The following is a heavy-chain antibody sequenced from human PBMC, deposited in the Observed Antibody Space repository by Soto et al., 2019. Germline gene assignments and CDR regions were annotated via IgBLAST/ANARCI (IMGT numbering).Heavy chain of an antibody. J-gene: IGHJ5*02. CDR1: GYTFTTYY. CDR3: ARVVVPTTATTSNWFDP. Sequence: ASVKVSCKASGYTFTTYYLHWVRQAPGQGLEWMGIINPSGGSTNYAQRFQGRVTMTSDTSTSTVYMELSSLRADDTAVYYCARVVVPTTATTSNWFDPWGQGTRVTVS. D-gene: IGHD4-17*01. V-gene: IGHV1-46*01. CDR2: INPSGGST.